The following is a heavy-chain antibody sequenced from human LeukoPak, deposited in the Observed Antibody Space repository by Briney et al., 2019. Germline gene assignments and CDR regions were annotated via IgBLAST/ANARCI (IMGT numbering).Heavy chain of an antibody. CDR1: GGSISSSSYY. V-gene: IGHV4-39*07. Sequence: SETLSLTCTVSGGSISSSSYYWGWIRQPPGKGLEWIGSIYYSGSTYYNPSLKSRVTISVDTSKNQFSLKLSSVTAADTAVYYCARFRWAVLGPDPFRHVWGQGTTVTVSS. D-gene: IGHD1-14*01. CDR2: IYYSGST. CDR3: ARFRWAVLGPDPFRHV. J-gene: IGHJ6*02.